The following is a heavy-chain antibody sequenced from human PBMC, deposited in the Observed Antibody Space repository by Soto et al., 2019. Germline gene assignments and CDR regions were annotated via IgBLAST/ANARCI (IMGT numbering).Heavy chain of an antibody. CDR2: LYNSGST. CDR1: GGSISSYY. V-gene: IGHV4-59*08. Sequence: QVQLQESGPGLVKPSETLSLTCTVSGGSISSYYWTWIRQPPGKGLEWIGFLYNSGSTHYNPSLKTQVTNAVDTSKNQFSLKLRSLPAADTAVYYCASMGYHYGSGSYPLDYWGQGTLVTVSS. D-gene: IGHD3-10*01. CDR3: ASMGYHYGSGSYPLDY. J-gene: IGHJ4*02.